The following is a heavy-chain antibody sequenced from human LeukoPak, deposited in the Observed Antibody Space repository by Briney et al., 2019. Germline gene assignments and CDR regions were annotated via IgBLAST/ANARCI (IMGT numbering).Heavy chain of an antibody. CDR2: IYYSGST. J-gene: IGHJ6*03. Sequence: SETLSLTCTVSGGSISSSGYYWGWIRQPPGKGLEWIGSIYYSGSTYYNPSLKSQVTISVDTSKNQFSLKLSSVTAADTAVYYCARGLYSGHDAIRREDYYYYMDVWGKGTTVTVSS. D-gene: IGHD5-12*01. CDR3: ARGLYSGHDAIRREDYYYYMDV. V-gene: IGHV4-39*07. CDR1: GGSISSSGYY.